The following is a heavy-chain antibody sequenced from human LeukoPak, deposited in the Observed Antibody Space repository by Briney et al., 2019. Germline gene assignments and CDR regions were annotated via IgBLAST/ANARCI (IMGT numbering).Heavy chain of an antibody. V-gene: IGHV3-53*01. CDR3: ATGTFGGA. D-gene: IGHD3-16*01. CDR2: LYSGGRT. Sequence: GGSLRLSCAVSWISVSSNDMNWVRQVPGKGPEWVSVLYSGGRTKYADSVKGRFTISRDNSKNTLFLQMNSLRVEDTAVYYCATGTFGGAWGQGTRVIVSS. J-gene: IGHJ5*02. CDR1: WISVSSND.